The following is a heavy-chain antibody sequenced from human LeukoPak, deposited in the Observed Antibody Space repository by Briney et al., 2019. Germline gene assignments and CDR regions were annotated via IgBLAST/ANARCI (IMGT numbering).Heavy chain of an antibody. CDR1: GDSISTSSYY. V-gene: IGHV4-39*07. CDR2: IFYSGST. J-gene: IGHJ6*03. CDR3: ARVRDYYMDV. Sequence: PSETLSLTCTVSGDSISTSSYYWGWIRQPPGKGLEWIGNIFYSGSTNYNPSLKSRVTISVDTSKNQFSLKLSSVTAADTAVYYCARVRDYYMDVWGKGTTVTVSS.